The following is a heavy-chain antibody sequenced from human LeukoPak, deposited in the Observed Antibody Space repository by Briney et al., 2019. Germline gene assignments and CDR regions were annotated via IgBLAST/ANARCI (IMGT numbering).Heavy chain of an antibody. CDR3: ARVLVTMVRGVGAWFDP. D-gene: IGHD3-10*01. V-gene: IGHV4-59*01. J-gene: IGHJ5*02. CDR1: GGSISSYY. CDR2: IYYSGST. Sequence: SETLSLTCTVSGGSISSYYWSWIRQPPGKGLERIGYIYYSGSTNYNPSLKSRVTISVDTSKNQFSLKLSSVTAADTAVYYCARVLVTMVRGVGAWFDPWGQGTLVTVSS.